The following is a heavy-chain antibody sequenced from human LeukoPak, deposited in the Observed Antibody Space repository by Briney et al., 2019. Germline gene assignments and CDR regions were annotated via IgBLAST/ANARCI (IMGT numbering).Heavy chain of an antibody. CDR2: IKSKTDGGTT. D-gene: IGHD3-10*01. V-gene: IGHV3-15*01. CDR3: TTRGSDSGCPFF. Sequence: GGSLRLSCAGSGFTFTNAWMRWARQAPGKGLEWVGRIKSKTDGGTTDYAAPVKGRFTISRDDSKNTLYLEMNSLKTEDTAVYYCTTRGSDSGCPFFWGQGTLVTVSS. CDR1: GFTFTNAW. J-gene: IGHJ4*02.